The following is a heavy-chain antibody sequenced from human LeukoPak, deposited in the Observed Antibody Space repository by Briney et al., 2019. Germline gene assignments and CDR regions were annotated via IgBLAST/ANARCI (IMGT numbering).Heavy chain of an antibody. V-gene: IGHV4-31*03. CDR3: ARAVSPYGGPFDY. D-gene: IGHD4-23*01. J-gene: IGHJ4*02. Sequence: SETLSLTCTVSGGSIRSGGYYWGWVRQHPGKGLEWHGYIYYSGSTYYNPSLKSRVTISVDTSKNQFSLKLSSVTAADTAVYYCARAVSPYGGPFDYWGQGTLVTVSS. CDR2: IYYSGST. CDR1: GGSIRSGGYY.